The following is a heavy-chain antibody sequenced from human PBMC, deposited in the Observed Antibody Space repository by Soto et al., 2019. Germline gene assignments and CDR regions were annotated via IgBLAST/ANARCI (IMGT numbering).Heavy chain of an antibody. J-gene: IGHJ5*02. V-gene: IGHV3-7*01. CDR1: GFTFSKSW. CDR3: SRPYSSSRYFDP. D-gene: IGHD6-13*01. CDR2: INQDGSEK. Sequence: TGGSLRLSCVASGFTFSKSWMNWVRQAPGKGLQWVANINQDGSEKSYVDSVKGRFTISRDNARNSLFLQMDSLGVDDTAVYFCSRPYSSSRYFDPWGQGTLVTSPQ.